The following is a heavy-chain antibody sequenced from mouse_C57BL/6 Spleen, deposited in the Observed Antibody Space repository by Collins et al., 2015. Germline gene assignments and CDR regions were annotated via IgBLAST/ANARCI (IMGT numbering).Heavy chain of an antibody. CDR2: SRNKANDYTT. CDR1: GFTFSDFY. V-gene: IGHV7-1*02. J-gene: IGHJ1*01. CDR3: ARIYYGNYDWYFDV. D-gene: IGHD2-1*01. Sequence: EVKLVESGGGLVQPGGSLRLSCATSGFTFSDFYMEWVRQPPGKRLEWIAASRNKANDYTTEYSASVKGRFIVSRDTSQSILYLQMNALRAEDTAIYYCARIYYGNYDWYFDVWGAGTTVTVSS.